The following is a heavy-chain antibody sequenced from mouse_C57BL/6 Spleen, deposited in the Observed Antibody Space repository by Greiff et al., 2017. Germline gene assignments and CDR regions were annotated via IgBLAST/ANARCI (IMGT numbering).Heavy chain of an antibody. D-gene: IGHD1-1*01. CDR2: IYPGDGDT. CDR1: GYAFSSYW. Sequence: VHLVESGAELVKPGASVKISCKASGYAFSSYWMNWVKQRPGKGLAWIGQIYPGDGDTNYNGKFKGKATLTADKSSSTAYMQLSSLTSEDSAVYFCAYYYGSSPLFDYWGQGTTLTVSS. V-gene: IGHV1-80*01. CDR3: AYYYGSSPLFDY. J-gene: IGHJ2*01.